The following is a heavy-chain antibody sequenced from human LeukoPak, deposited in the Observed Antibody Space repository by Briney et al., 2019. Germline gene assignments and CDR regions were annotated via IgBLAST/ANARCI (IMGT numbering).Heavy chain of an antibody. CDR3: AKPAGPPDY. Sequence: GGSLRLSCAASGFIFSSYAMHWVRQAPGKGLEWVAVISYDGSNKYYADSVKGRFTISRDNSKNTLYLQMNSLRAEDTAVYYCAKPAGPPDYWGQGTLVTVSS. CDR2: ISYDGSNK. CDR1: GFIFSSYA. D-gene: IGHD2-15*01. J-gene: IGHJ4*02. V-gene: IGHV3-30*18.